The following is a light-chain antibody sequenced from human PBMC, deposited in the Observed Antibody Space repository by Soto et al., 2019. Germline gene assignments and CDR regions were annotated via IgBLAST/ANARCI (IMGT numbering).Light chain of an antibody. CDR3: QQRSNWPPFT. J-gene: IGKJ3*01. CDR2: DAS. V-gene: IGKV3-11*01. Sequence: EIVLTQSPATLSLSPGARATLSCRASQSVSSYLAWYQHKPGQAPRLLIYDASNRATGIPARFSGSGSGTDFTLTISSLEPEDFAVYYCQQRSNWPPFTFGPGTKVDIK. CDR1: QSVSSY.